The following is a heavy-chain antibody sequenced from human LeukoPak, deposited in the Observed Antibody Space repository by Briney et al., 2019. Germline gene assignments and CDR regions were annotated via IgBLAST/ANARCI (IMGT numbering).Heavy chain of an antibody. D-gene: IGHD3-10*01. Sequence: GASVKVSCKASGYTFTGYAMHWVRQAPGQRLEWMGWINAGNGNTKYSQKFQGRVTITRDTSASTAYMELSSLRSEDTAVYYCARVIRMVRGVMSAFDIWGQGTMVTVSS. CDR1: GYTFTGYA. J-gene: IGHJ3*02. CDR2: INAGNGNT. CDR3: ARVIRMVRGVMSAFDI. V-gene: IGHV1-3*01.